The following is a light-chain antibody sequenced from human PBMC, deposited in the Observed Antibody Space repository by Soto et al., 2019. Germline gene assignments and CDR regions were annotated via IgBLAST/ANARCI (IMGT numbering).Light chain of an antibody. J-gene: IGLJ1*01. CDR1: SSDVGGYNY. CDR2: DVT. V-gene: IGLV2-14*03. CDR3: SSYRRGSTYV. Sequence: QSALTQPASVSGSPGQSITVSCTGTSSDVGGYNYVSWYQQHPGKAPRLMIYDVTNRPSGVSDRFSGSKSGNTASLTISGLQAEDEAAYYCSSYRRGSTYVFGPGTKVTVL.